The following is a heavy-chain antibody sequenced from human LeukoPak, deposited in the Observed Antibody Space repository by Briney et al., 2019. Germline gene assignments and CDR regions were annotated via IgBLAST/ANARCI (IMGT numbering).Heavy chain of an antibody. CDR2: IYITGST. Sequence: SETLSLTCTVSGGYITSSFYWSWIRQSAGKGLEWIGRIYITGSTNYNPSLKSRVTMSVDTSKNQFSLRLSSVTAADTAVYYCARDRYYYDSSGSGLDYWGQGTLVTVSS. V-gene: IGHV4-4*07. CDR3: ARDRYYYDSSGSGLDY. J-gene: IGHJ4*02. CDR1: GGYITSSFY. D-gene: IGHD3-22*01.